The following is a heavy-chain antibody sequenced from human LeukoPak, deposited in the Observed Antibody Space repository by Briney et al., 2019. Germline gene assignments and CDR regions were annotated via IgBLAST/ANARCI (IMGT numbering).Heavy chain of an antibody. Sequence: PGGSLRLSCAASGFTFSNYYMNWIRQAPGKGLEWVSTITSTGVTISYADSVKGRFTMSRDNAKNLLFLQMNSLTAEDTAVYFCARELHSGTWDCYYMDVWGKGTTVTVSS. CDR3: ARELHSGTWDCYYMDV. CDR2: ITSTGVTI. CDR1: GFTFSNYY. D-gene: IGHD2-15*01. V-gene: IGHV3-11*01. J-gene: IGHJ6*03.